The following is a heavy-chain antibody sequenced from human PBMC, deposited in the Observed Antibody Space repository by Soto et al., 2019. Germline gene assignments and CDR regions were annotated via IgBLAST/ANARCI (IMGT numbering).Heavy chain of an antibody. D-gene: IGHD3-3*01. CDR3: ARQRWSDFWIDDAFDI. J-gene: IGHJ3*02. CDR1: GYSFTSYW. Sequence: GESLKISCKGSGYSFTSYWIGWVRQMPGKGLEWMGIIYPGDSDTRYSPSFQGQVTISADKSISTAYLQWSSLKASDTAMYYCARQRWSDFWIDDAFDIWGQGTMVTVSS. V-gene: IGHV5-51*01. CDR2: IYPGDSDT.